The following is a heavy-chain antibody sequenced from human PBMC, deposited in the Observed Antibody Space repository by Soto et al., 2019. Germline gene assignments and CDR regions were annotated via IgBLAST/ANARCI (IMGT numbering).Heavy chain of an antibody. V-gene: IGHV4-31*03. CDR1: GGFISSGDYY. CDR3: ARWWSGSRQGFDP. CDR2: IYYSGST. Sequence: QVQLQESGPGLVKPSQTLSLTCTVSGGFISSGDYYWNWIRQHPGKGLEWIGYIYYSGSTYYNPSLKSRVTISVDTSKNQFSLKLSSVTAADTAVYCCARWWSGSRQGFDPWGQGTLVTVSS. D-gene: IGHD3-3*01. J-gene: IGHJ5*02.